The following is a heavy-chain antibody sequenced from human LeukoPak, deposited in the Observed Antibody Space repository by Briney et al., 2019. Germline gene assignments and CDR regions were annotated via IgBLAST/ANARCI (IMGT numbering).Heavy chain of an antibody. V-gene: IGHV1-8*01. CDR2: MNPNSGNT. Sequence: ASVTVSFKASGYTFTSYDINWVRQATGQGLEWMGWMNPNSGNTGYAQKFQGRVTMTRNTSISTAYMELSSLRSEDTAVYYCARGPRTTKYCSSTSCRYITSVGMDVWGQGTTVTVSS. D-gene: IGHD2-2*01. J-gene: IGHJ6*02. CDR3: ARGPRTTKYCSSTSCRYITSVGMDV. CDR1: GYTFTSYD.